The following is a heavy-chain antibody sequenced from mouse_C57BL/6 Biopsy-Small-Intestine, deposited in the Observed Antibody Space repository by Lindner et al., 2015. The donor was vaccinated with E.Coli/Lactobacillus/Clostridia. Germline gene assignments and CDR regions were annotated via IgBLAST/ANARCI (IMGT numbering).Heavy chain of an antibody. CDR2: INPNNGGT. J-gene: IGHJ1*03. D-gene: IGHD2-5*01. CDR3: AKLYSNYRYWYFDV. CDR1: GYTFTDYN. Sequence: VQLQESGPELVKPGASVKIPCKASGYTFTDYNMDWVKQSHGKSLEWIGDINPNNGGTIYNQKFKGKATLTVDKSSSTAYMELRSLTSEDTAVYYCAKLYSNYRYWYFDVWGTGTTVTVSS. V-gene: IGHV1-18*01.